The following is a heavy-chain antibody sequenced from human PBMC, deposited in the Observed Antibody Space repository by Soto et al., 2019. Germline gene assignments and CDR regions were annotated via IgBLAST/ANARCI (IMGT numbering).Heavy chain of an antibody. J-gene: IGHJ6*02. D-gene: IGHD2-15*01. Sequence: EVQLLESGGGLVQPGGSLRLSCAASGFTFSSYAMSWVRQTPGKGLEWVSAISGSGGSTYYADSVKGRFTISRDNYKNTLYLQMNSLRAEDTAVYYCANLRSYIVRPLDVWGQGTTVTVSS. CDR2: ISGSGGST. V-gene: IGHV3-23*01. CDR3: ANLRSYIVRPLDV. CDR1: GFTFSSYA.